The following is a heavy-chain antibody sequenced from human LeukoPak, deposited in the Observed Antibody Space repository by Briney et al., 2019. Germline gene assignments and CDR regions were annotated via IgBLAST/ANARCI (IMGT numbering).Heavy chain of an antibody. CDR1: GFTFSSYE. Sequence: GGSLRLSCVASGFTFSSYEMNWVRQAPGKGLEWVSYISSSGSTTYYGDSVKGRFTISRDNAKNLLYLQMSSLRVEDTAVYYCARDTDEYIGSWSDHWGQGTLVTVSS. V-gene: IGHV3-48*03. D-gene: IGHD6-13*01. J-gene: IGHJ4*02. CDR3: ARDTDEYIGSWSDH. CDR2: ISSSGSTT.